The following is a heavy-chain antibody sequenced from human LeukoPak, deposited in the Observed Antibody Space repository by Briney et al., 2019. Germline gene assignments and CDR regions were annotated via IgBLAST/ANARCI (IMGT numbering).Heavy chain of an antibody. D-gene: IGHD3-9*01. J-gene: IGHJ4*02. CDR1: SDSLINFY. CDR3: ARLKFDVLTGYYEALDY. CDR2: IYYSGTT. V-gene: IGHV4-59*08. Sequence: SETLSLTCTVSSDSLINFYWSWIRQPPGKGLEWIGYIYYSGTTNYNPSLKSRVTMSVDTSKNQFSLKLRSVTAADTAVYYCARLKFDVLTGYYEALDYWGQGTLVTVSS.